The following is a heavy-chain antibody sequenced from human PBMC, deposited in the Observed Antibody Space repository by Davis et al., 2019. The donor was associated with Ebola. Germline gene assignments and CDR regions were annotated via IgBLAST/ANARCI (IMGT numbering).Heavy chain of an antibody. CDR3: VRDSGYYSHDY. CDR1: GFTFSNFH. Sequence: PGGSLRLSCAASGFTFSNFHIHWVRQTPGKGLVWVARIDPDGTGTNYADFVKGRFTISRDNAKNTLSLQMNSLRVEDTAVYYCVRDSGYYSHDYWGHGTLVTVSS. CDR2: IDPDGTGT. J-gene: IGHJ4*01. V-gene: IGHV3-74*01. D-gene: IGHD5-12*01.